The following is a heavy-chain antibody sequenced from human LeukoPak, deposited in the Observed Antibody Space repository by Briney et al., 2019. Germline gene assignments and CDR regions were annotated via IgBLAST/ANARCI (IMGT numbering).Heavy chain of an antibody. D-gene: IGHD3-10*01. Sequence: GGSLRLSCAASGFTFSSYEMNWVRQAPGKGLEWVSYISSSGSTIYYADSVKGRFTISRDNAKNSLYLQMNSLRAEDTAVYYCARDGVKESSSVFYFDYWGQGILVTVSS. CDR3: ARDGVKESSSVFYFDY. CDR2: ISSSGSTI. V-gene: IGHV3-48*03. J-gene: IGHJ4*02. CDR1: GFTFSSYE.